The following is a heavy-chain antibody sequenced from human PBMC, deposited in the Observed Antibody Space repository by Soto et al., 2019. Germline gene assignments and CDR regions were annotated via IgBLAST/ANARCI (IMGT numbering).Heavy chain of an antibody. V-gene: IGHV1-69*01. CDR1: GGTLSDYA. J-gene: IGHJ6*02. D-gene: IGHD5-12*01. CDR3: AVAAIREIMAQEASGMAV. Sequence: QVQLVQSGAEVKTPGSSVKVSCKASGGTLSDYAISWVRQAPGQGLEWMGGIMPTVDSANYAQTFQGSLTISADESTSTANLELSSLSSDDTAVYYCAVAAIREIMAQEASGMAVWGQGTTVILS. CDR2: IMPTVDSA.